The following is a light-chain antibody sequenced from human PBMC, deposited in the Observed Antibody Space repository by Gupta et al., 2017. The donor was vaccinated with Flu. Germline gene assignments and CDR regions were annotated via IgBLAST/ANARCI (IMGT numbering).Light chain of an antibody. J-gene: IGKJ5*01. CDR2: EAS. CDR1: QNIDTS. CDR3: QQCKTYPIP. Sequence: DIQMTQSPSTGSASVGDRVSITCRASQNIDTSLAWYQQKPGKAPNLLIYEASTLQYGVPSRFSGSGSVTEFTLTINTLQPDDFAAYYCQQCKTYPIPLGPGTRLEIK. V-gene: IGKV1-5*03.